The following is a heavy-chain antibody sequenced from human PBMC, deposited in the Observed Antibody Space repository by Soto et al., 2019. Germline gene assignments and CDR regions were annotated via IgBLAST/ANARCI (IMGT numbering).Heavy chain of an antibody. J-gene: IGHJ5*02. V-gene: IGHV3-33*01. CDR2: IWYDGSNK. CDR3: ARDSRPGGGNWFDP. Sequence: QVQLVESGGGVVQPGRSLRLSCAASGFTFSSYGMHWVRQAPGKGLEWVAVIWYDGSNKYYADSVKGRFTISRDNSKNTLYLQMNSLRAEDTAVYYCARDSRPGGGNWFDPWGQGTLVTVSS. CDR1: GFTFSSYG. D-gene: IGHD3-16*01.